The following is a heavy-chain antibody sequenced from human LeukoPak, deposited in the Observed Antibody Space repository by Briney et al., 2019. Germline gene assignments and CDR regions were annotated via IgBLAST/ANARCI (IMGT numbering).Heavy chain of an antibody. Sequence: GGSLRLSCAGSGFTFSTYEMNWVRQAPGKGLEWASYISTTGRTTYYADSVQGRFTMSRDNAKNSVFLQVNSLRADDTAAYYCAGKPRDGYNDGRFDFWGQGTLVTVSS. CDR3: AGKPRDGYNDGRFDF. CDR2: ISTTGRTT. J-gene: IGHJ4*02. D-gene: IGHD5-24*01. V-gene: IGHV3-48*03. CDR1: GFTFSTYE.